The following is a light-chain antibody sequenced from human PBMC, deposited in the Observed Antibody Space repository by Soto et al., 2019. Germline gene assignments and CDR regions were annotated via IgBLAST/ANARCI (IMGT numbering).Light chain of an antibody. V-gene: IGLV2-8*01. CDR3: SSYAGSNTRADVV. CDR2: EVS. J-gene: IGLJ2*01. CDR1: SSDVGGYNY. Sequence: QSVLTQPPSASGSPGQSVTISCTGTSSDVGGYNYVSWYQQHPGKAPKLMIYEVSKRPSGVPDRFSGSKSGNTASLTVSGLQAEDEADYYCSSYAGSNTRADVVFGGGTKVTVL.